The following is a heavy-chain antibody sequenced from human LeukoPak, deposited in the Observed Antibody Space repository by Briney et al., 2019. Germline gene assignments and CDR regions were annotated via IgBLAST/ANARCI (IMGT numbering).Heavy chain of an antibody. J-gene: IGHJ4*02. D-gene: IGHD3-10*01. CDR2: ISGSGGST. Sequence: GGSLRLSCAASGFTFSSYGMSWVRQAPGKGLEWVSAISGSGGSTYYADSVKGRFTISRDNSKNTLYLQMNSLRAEDTAVYYCAKSITMVRGVIINFDYWGQGTLVTVSS. CDR3: AKSITMVRGVIINFDY. V-gene: IGHV3-23*01. CDR1: GFTFSSYG.